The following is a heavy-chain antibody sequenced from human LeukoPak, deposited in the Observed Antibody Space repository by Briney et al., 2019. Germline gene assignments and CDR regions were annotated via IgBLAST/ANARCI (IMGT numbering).Heavy chain of an antibody. Sequence: SETLSLTCTVSGGSISSYYWSWIRQPPGKGLEWIGYIYYSGSTNYNPSLKSRVTISVDTSKNQFSLKLSSVTAADTAVYYCARVASHGDYWFDPWGQGTLVTVFS. CDR2: IYYSGST. CDR1: GGSISSYY. V-gene: IGHV4-59*01. CDR3: ARVASHGDYWFDP. J-gene: IGHJ5*02. D-gene: IGHD4-17*01.